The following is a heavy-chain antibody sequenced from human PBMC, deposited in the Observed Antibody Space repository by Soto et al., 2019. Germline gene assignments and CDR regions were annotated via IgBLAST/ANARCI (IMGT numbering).Heavy chain of an antibody. CDR2: IKQDGNEK. Sequence: EVQLVESGGGLVQPGGSLRLSCAVSGFTFSTYWMTWVRQAPGKGLEWVANIKQDGNEKHYVDSVKGRFTISRDNAKNSLYLQMNSLRAEDTAVYFCARGGSESDYWGQGTLVTVSS. CDR3: ARGGSESDY. D-gene: IGHD3-10*01. V-gene: IGHV3-7*01. CDR1: GFTFSTYW. J-gene: IGHJ4*02.